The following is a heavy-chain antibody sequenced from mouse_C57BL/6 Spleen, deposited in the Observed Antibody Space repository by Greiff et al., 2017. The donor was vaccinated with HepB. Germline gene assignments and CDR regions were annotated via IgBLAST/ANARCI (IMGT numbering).Heavy chain of an antibody. CDR3: ATLRRSYAMDY. V-gene: IGHV1-50*01. CDR2: IDPSDSYT. D-gene: IGHD1-1*01. Sequence: QVQLQQSGAELVKPGASVKLSCKASGYTFTSYWMQWVKQRPGQGLEWIGEIDPSDSYTNYNQKFKGKATLTVDTSSSTAYMQLSSLTSEDSAVYYCATLRRSYAMDYWGQGTSVTVSS. CDR1: GYTFTSYW. J-gene: IGHJ4*01.